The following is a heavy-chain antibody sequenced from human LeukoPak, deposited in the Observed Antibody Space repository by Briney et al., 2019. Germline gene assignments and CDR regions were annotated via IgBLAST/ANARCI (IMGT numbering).Heavy chain of an antibody. Sequence: ASVKVSCKASGYTFTNYGISWVRQAPGQGLEWTGWISIYNGNTDYAQKLRDRVTMTTDTSTSTAYMELRSLRSDDTAVYYCARITYDFWSGYYMPDDPWGQGTLVTVSS. D-gene: IGHD3-3*01. J-gene: IGHJ5*02. CDR1: GYTFTNYG. V-gene: IGHV1-18*01. CDR3: ARITYDFWSGYYMPDDP. CDR2: ISIYNGNT.